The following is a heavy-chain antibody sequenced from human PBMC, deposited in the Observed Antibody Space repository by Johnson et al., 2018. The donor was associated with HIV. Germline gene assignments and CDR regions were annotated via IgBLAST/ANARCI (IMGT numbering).Heavy chain of an antibody. Sequence: QVQLVESGGGVVQPGRSLRLSCAASGFTFKSYTVHWVRQAPGKGLEWVAVISYDGTKKNYADSVKGRFTISRDNSKNTLFLQMNSLRPEDTAVYYCAKIPGANWGSPDDFDVWGQGTMVTVSS. V-gene: IGHV3-30-3*02. D-gene: IGHD7-27*01. CDR1: GFTFKSYT. J-gene: IGHJ3*01. CDR3: AKIPGANWGSPDDFDV. CDR2: ISYDGTKK.